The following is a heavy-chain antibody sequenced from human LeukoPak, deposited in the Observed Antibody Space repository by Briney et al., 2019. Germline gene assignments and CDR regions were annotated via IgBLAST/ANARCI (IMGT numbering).Heavy chain of an antibody. CDR3: AKAPRGFWSGYYPGY. J-gene: IGHJ4*02. D-gene: IGHD3-3*01. V-gene: IGHV3-23*01. CDR2: ISGSGGST. Sequence: GGSLRLSCAASGFTFSSYAMSWVRQAPGKGLEWVSAISGSGGSTYCADSVKGRFTISRDNSKNTLYLQMNSLRAEDTAVYYCAKAPRGFWSGYYPGYWGQGTLVTVSS. CDR1: GFTFSSYA.